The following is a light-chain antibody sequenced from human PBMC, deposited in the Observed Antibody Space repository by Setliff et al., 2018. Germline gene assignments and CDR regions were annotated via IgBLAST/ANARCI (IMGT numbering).Light chain of an antibody. CDR2: DVS. Sequence: QSVLTQPASVSGSPGQSITISCTGTSSDVGGYNYVSWHQQHPGKAPKLMIYDVSKRPSGVSNRFSGSKSGNTASLTISGLQAEDEADYYCSSYTSSSTDVFGTGTKVTVL. J-gene: IGLJ1*01. V-gene: IGLV2-14*01. CDR3: SSYTSSSTDV. CDR1: SSDVGGYNY.